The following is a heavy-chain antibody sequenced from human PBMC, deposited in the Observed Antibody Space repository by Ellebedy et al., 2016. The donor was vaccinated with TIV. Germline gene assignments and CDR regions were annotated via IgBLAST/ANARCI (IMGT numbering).Heavy chain of an antibody. V-gene: IGHV3-23*01. Sequence: PGGSLRLSCAASGFTFSSYPMSWVRQAPGKGLEWVSAISGSGDTTYYADSVKGRFTISRDNSQDTVHLQMNSLRAEDTAVYYCTKRGVGWAAFDIWGPGTMVTVSS. D-gene: IGHD6-19*01. J-gene: IGHJ3*02. CDR1: GFTFSSYP. CDR3: TKRGVGWAAFDI. CDR2: ISGSGDTT.